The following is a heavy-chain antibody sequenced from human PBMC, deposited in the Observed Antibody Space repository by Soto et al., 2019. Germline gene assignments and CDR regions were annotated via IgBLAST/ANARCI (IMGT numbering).Heavy chain of an antibody. CDR1: GYTFTSYY. CDR3: ARGYDFWSGSYYMDV. Sequence: GASVKVSCKASGYTFTSYYMHWVRQAPGQGLEWMGIINLSGGSTSYAQKFQGRVTMARDTSTSTVYMELSSLRSEDTAVYYCARGYDFWSGSYYMDVWGKGTTVTVSS. V-gene: IGHV1-46*03. J-gene: IGHJ6*03. D-gene: IGHD3-3*01. CDR2: INLSGGST.